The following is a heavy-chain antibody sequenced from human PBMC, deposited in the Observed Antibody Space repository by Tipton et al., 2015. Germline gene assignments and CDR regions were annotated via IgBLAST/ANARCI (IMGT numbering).Heavy chain of an antibody. CDR2: IFHSGST. CDR3: ARGDDSTSMATGFDY. V-gene: IGHV4-61*01. J-gene: IGHJ4*02. Sequence: TLSLTCTVSGGSVSSGSYFWTWIRQPPGKGLEWIGYIFHSGSTNYNPSLQSRVTISLDTPKNRFSLKLTSVTAADTAFYYCARGDDSTSMATGFDYWGQGALVTVSS. CDR1: GGSVSSGSYF. D-gene: IGHD5-18*01.